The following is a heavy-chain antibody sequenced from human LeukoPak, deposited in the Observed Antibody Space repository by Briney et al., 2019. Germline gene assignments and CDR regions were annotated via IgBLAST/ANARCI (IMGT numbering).Heavy chain of an antibody. Sequence: PSGTLSLTCGVSGGSVTSTNWWTWIRQPPGKGLEWIGEVHINGNTNYNPALYGRVTMSVDTSDNHVSLKLTSLTAADTAVYYCARGDYDSSGYYVTYDGFDIWGQGKMVTVSS. J-gene: IGHJ3*02. V-gene: IGHV4-4*02. D-gene: IGHD3-22*01. CDR2: VHINGNT. CDR1: GGSVTSTNW. CDR3: ARGDYDSSGYYVTYDGFDI.